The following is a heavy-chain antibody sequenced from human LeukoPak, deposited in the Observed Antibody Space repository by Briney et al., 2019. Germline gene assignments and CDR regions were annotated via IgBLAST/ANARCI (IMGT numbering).Heavy chain of an antibody. V-gene: IGHV4-39*07. J-gene: IGHJ4*02. Sequence: NPSETLSLTCTVSGGSISSSSYYWGWIRQPPGKGLEWIGSIYYSGSTYYNPSLKSRVTISVDTSKNQFSLKLSSVTAADTAVYYCARDMVAGTDYWGQGTLVTVSS. CDR2: IYYSGST. D-gene: IGHD6-19*01. CDR1: GGSISSSSYY. CDR3: ARDMVAGTDY.